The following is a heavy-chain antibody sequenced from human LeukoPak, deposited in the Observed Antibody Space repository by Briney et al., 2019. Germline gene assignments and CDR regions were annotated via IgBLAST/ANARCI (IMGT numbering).Heavy chain of an antibody. CDR2: IIPIFGTA. J-gene: IGHJ4*02. V-gene: IGHV1-69*05. Sequence: SSVKLSCKASGGTFSSYAISWVRQAPGQGLEWMGRIIPIFGTANYAQKFQGRVTITTDESTSTAYMELSSLRSEDTAVYYCARGSYGRYYFDYLSQGTLVTVSS. CDR3: ARGSYGRYYFDY. CDR1: GGTFSSYA. D-gene: IGHD5-18*01.